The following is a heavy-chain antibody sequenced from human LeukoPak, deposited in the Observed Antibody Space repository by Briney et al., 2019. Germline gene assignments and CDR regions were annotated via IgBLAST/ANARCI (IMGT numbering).Heavy chain of an antibody. Sequence: PGGSLRLSCAASGFTFSSYSMNWVRQAPGKGLKWVSAISGSGGSTYYADSVKGRFTISRDNSKNTLYLQMNSLRAEDTAVYYCAKREDFWSGSYPSFDYWGQGTLVTVSS. CDR2: ISGSGGST. V-gene: IGHV3-23*01. J-gene: IGHJ4*02. CDR1: GFTFSSYS. CDR3: AKREDFWSGSYPSFDY. D-gene: IGHD3-3*01.